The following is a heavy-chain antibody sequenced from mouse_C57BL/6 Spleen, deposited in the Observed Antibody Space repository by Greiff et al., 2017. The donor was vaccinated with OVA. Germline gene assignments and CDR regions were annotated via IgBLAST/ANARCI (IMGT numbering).Heavy chain of an antibody. D-gene: IGHD1-1*01. V-gene: IGHV5-4*01. CDR1: GFTFSSYA. CDR2: ISDGGSYT. Sequence: EVQRVESGGGLVKPGGSLKLSCAASGFTFSSYAMSWVRQTPEKRLAWVATISDGGSYTYYPDNVKGRFTISRDNAKNNLYLQMSHLKSEDTAMYYCARERALRFGDFDDWGQGTTLTVSS. CDR3: ARERALRFGDFDD. J-gene: IGHJ2*01.